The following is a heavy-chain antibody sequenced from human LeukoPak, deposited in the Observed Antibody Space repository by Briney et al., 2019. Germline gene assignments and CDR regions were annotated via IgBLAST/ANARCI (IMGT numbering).Heavy chain of an antibody. D-gene: IGHD3-22*01. J-gene: IGHJ4*02. V-gene: IGHV4-39*01. Sequence: SETLSLTCTVSGGSISSCSYYWGWIRQPPGKGLEWIGSIYYSGSTYYNPSLKSRVTISVDTSKNQFSLKLSSVTAADTAVYYCARVRANYYDSSGYLLDYWGQGTLVTVSS. CDR3: ARVRANYYDSSGYLLDY. CDR2: IYYSGST. CDR1: GGSISSCSYY.